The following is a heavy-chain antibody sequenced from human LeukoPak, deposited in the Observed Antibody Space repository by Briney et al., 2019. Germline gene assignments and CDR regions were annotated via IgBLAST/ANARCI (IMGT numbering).Heavy chain of an antibody. V-gene: IGHV1-8*01. D-gene: IGHD3-10*01. J-gene: IGHJ3*02. CDR1: GYTFTSYD. Sequence: GASVKVSCKASGYTFTSYDINWVRQATGQGLEWMGWMNPNSGNTGYAQKLQGRVTMTRNTSISTAYMELSSLRSEDTAVYYCARGLSNRYYYGSGSYRTNDAFDIWGQGTMVTVSS. CDR2: MNPNSGNT. CDR3: ARGLSNRYYYGSGSYRTNDAFDI.